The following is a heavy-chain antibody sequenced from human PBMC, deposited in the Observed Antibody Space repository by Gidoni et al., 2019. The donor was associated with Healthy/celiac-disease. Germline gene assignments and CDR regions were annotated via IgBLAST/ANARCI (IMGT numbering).Heavy chain of an antibody. CDR2: ISGSGGST. Sequence: EVQLLESGGGLVQPGGSLRLSCAASGFTFSRYAMSWVRQAPGKGLEWVSAISGSGGSTYYAESVKGRFTISRDNSKNTLYLQMNSLRAEDTAVYYCARALGYCTNGVCYTYAFDIWGQGTMVTVSS. CDR1: GFTFSRYA. J-gene: IGHJ3*02. V-gene: IGHV3-23*01. D-gene: IGHD2-8*01. CDR3: ARALGYCTNGVCYTYAFDI.